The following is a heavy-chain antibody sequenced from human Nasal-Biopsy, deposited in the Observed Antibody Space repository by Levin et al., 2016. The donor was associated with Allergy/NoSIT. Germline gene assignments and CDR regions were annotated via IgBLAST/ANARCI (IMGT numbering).Heavy chain of an antibody. CDR3: ASSGRGLSRLDS. Sequence: SETLSLTCTVSGGSISRNINFWTWIRQHPGKGLEWIGYIFYSGATFYNPSLKSRVTVSADPPKSQFSLRLTSVTAADTAVYYCASSGRGLSRLDSWGQGTLVTVSS. CDR2: IFYSGAT. D-gene: IGHD2/OR15-2a*01. J-gene: IGHJ4*02. CDR1: GGSISRNINF. V-gene: IGHV4-31*03.